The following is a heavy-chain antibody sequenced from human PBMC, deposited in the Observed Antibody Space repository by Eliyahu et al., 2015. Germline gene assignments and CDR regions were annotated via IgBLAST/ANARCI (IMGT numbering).Heavy chain of an antibody. V-gene: IGHV3-74*01. Sequence: EVQLVESGGGLVQPGGSLRLSCAASGFTFXSYWMHWVRQAPGKGLVWVSRINSDGSSTSYADSVKGRFTISRDNAKNTLYLQMNSLRAEDTAVYYCARDYGSGNKNWFDPWGQGTLVTVSS. CDR2: INSDGSST. D-gene: IGHD3-10*01. CDR1: GFTFXSYW. CDR3: ARDYGSGNKNWFDP. J-gene: IGHJ5*02.